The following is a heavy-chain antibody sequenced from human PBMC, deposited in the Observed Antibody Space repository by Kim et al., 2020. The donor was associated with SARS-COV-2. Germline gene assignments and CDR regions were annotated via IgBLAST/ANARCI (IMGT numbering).Heavy chain of an antibody. J-gene: IGHJ6*02. Sequence: GGSLRLSCAASGFTFSDYYMSCIRQAPGKGLEWVSYISSSGSTIYYADSVKGRFTISRDNAKNSLYLQMNSLRAEDTAVYYCARENSHITIFGVVTRIGMDVWGQGTTVTVSS. CDR3: ARENSHITIFGVVTRIGMDV. CDR1: GFTFSDYY. V-gene: IGHV3-11*01. D-gene: IGHD3-3*01. CDR2: ISSSGSTI.